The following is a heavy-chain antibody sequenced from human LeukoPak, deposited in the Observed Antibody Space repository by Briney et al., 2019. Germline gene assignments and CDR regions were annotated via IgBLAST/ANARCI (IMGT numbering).Heavy chain of an antibody. V-gene: IGHV3-23*01. CDR3: AKAPATGEGYYFYYMDL. Sequence: GGSLRLSRAASGFASGFSFSSYAMSWVRQAAGKGLERVAGINGRAATTTYAGSVKGRFTIARDNSKNTLYLQMNSLGADDTAVYYCAKAPATGEGYYFYYMDLWGKGTTVTVSS. CDR1: GFSFSSYA. CDR2: INGRAATT. D-gene: IGHD7-27*01. J-gene: IGHJ6*03.